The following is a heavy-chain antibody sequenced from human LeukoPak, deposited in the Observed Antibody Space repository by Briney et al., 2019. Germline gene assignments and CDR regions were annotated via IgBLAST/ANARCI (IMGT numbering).Heavy chain of an antibody. CDR3: ARDKSGSSGWYSYFDY. Sequence: ASVTVSCKASGYTFTGYYMHWVRQAPGQGLEWMGWIDPNSGGTNYAQKFQGRVTMTRDTSISTAYMELSRLRSDDTAVYYCARDKSGSSGWYSYFDYWGQGTLVTVSS. CDR2: IDPNSGGT. V-gene: IGHV1-2*02. CDR1: GYTFTGYY. D-gene: IGHD6-19*01. J-gene: IGHJ4*02.